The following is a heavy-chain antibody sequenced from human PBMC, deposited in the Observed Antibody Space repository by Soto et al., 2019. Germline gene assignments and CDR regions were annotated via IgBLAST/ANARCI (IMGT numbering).Heavy chain of an antibody. CDR2: ISGSGFKK. D-gene: IGHD1-26*01. CDR1: CFIFENFG. V-gene: IGHV3-23*01. CDR3: AKNQGVELVPLATVDWFDP. J-gene: IGHJ5*02. Sequence: GGSLRLSCAASCFIFENFGMSWVRQAPGKGLEWISSISGSGFKKYYADSVKGRFTISRDNSKSTVYLELNNLSVEDTAVYHCAKNQGVELVPLATVDWFDPWGQGSVVTVSS.